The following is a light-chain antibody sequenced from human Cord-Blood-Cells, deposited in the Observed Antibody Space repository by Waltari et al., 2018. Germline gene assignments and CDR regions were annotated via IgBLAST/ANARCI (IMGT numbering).Light chain of an antibody. J-gene: IGLJ2*01. Sequence: QSALTQPASVSGSPGRSITIPCTGTSSDVGSYNLVSWYQQHPGKAPKLMIYGGSKRPSGVSNRFSGSKSGNTASLTISGLQAEDEADYYCCSYAGSSTFVVFGGGTKLTVL. CDR1: SSDVGSYNL. V-gene: IGLV2-23*03. CDR2: GGS. CDR3: CSYAGSSTFVV.